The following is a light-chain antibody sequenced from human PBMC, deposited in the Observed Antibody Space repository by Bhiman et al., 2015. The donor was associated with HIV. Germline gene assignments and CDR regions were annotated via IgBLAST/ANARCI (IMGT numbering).Light chain of an antibody. V-gene: IGLV2-11*01. CDR1: SSDVGGSDY. J-gene: IGLJ2*01. CDR3: QSYDTSLSASL. CDR2: DVS. Sequence: QSALTQPRSVSGSPGQSVTISCTGSSSDVGGSDYVSWYQHHPGKAPKLMIYDVSTRPSGVPDRFSGSKSDTSASLAITGLQPEDEGDYYCQSYDTSLSASLFGGGTRLTVL.